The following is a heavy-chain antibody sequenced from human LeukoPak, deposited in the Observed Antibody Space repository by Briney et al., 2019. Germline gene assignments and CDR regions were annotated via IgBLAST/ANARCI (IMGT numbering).Heavy chain of an antibody. J-gene: IGHJ4*02. V-gene: IGHV3-21*01. Sequence: GGSLRLSCAASGFTFSSYSMNWVRQAPGKGLEWVSSISSSSSYIYYADSVKGRFTISRDNAKNSLYLQMNSLRTEDTAVYYCARDSDYYDSSGYYYLRRFDYWGQGTLVTVSS. CDR2: ISSSSSYI. D-gene: IGHD3-22*01. CDR3: ARDSDYYDSSGYYYLRRFDY. CDR1: GFTFSSYS.